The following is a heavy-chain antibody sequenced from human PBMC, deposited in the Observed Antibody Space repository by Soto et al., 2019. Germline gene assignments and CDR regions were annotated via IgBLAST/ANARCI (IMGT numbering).Heavy chain of an antibody. J-gene: IGHJ6*03. D-gene: IGHD2-2*01. CDR2: INHSGST. CDR1: GGSFSGYY. V-gene: IGHV4-34*01. Sequence: SETLSLTCAVYGGSFSGYYWSWIRQPPGKGLEWIGEINHSGSTNYNPSLKSRVTTSVDTSKNQFSLKLSSVTAADTAVYYCARDSVPAAPEETRDYYYYYMDVWGKGTTVTVSS. CDR3: ARDSVPAAPEETRDYYYYYMDV.